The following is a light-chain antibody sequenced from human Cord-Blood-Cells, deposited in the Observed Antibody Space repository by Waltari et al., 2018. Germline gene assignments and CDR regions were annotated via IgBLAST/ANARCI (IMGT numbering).Light chain of an antibody. V-gene: IGLV2-23*01. J-gene: IGLJ3*02. CDR2: EGS. Sequence: QSALTQPASVSGSPGHSITISCTGSSTDVGSYNLVSWYQQHPGKTPKLMIYEGSKRPSGVSNRFPGSKSGNTASLTSSGLQAEDEADYYCCSYAGSSTLVFGGGTKLTVL. CDR1: STDVGSYNL. CDR3: CSYAGSSTLV.